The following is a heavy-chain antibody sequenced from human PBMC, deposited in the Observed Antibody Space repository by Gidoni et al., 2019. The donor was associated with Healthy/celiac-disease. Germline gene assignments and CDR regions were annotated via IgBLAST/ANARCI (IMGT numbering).Heavy chain of an antibody. CDR1: GGTFSSYA. CDR3: ARADCSSTSCLPNYYYYYGMDV. V-gene: IGHV1-69*01. J-gene: IGHJ6*02. D-gene: IGHD2-2*01. CDR2: IIPICGTA. Sequence: QVQLVQSGAEVKKPGSSVKVSCKASGGTFSSYAISWVRQAPGQGLEWMGGIIPICGTANYAQKFQGRVTITADESTSTAYMELSSLRSEDTAVYYCARADCSSTSCLPNYYYYYGMDVWGQGTTVTVSS.